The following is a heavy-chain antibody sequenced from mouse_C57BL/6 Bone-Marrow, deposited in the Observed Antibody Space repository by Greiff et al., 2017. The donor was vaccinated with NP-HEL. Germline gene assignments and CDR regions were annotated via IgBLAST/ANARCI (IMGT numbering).Heavy chain of an antibody. CDR2: INPSTGGT. CDR1: GYSFTGYY. J-gene: IGHJ4*01. Sequence: EVKLQQSGPELVKPGASVKISCKASGYSFTGYYMHWVKQSSEKSLEWIGEINPSTGGTSYNQKFKGKATLTVDKSSSTAYMQLKSLTSEDSAVYYCARTNYDYHYYAMDYWGQGTSVTVSS. CDR3: ARTNYDYHYYAMDY. D-gene: IGHD2-4*01. V-gene: IGHV1-43*01.